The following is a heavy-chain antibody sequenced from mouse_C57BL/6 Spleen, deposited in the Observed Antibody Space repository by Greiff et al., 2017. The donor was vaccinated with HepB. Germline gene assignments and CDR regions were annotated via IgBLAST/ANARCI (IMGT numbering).Heavy chain of an antibody. V-gene: IGHV2-2*01. J-gene: IGHJ1*03. CDR3: ARNWGYYGSSFDV. D-gene: IGHD1-1*01. Sequence: VQLQQSGPGLVQPSQSLSITCTVSGFSLTSYGVHWVRQSPGKGLEWLGVIWSGGSTDYNAAFISRLSISKDNSKSQVFFKMNSLQADDTAIYYCARNWGYYGSSFDVWGTGTTVTVSS. CDR2: IWSGGST. CDR1: GFSLTSYG.